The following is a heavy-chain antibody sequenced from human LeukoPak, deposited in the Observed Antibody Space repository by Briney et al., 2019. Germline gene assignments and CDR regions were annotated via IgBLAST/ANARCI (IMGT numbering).Heavy chain of an antibody. CDR1: GYTFTGYY. D-gene: IGHD2-2*01. CDR3: AARPVNAFDI. Sequence: ASVKVSCKASGYTFTGYYMHWVRQAPGQGLEWMGWINPNSGGTNYAQKFQGRVTITRNTSISTAYMELSSLRSEDTAVYYCAARPVNAFDIWGQGTMVTVSS. J-gene: IGHJ3*02. V-gene: IGHV1-2*02. CDR2: INPNSGGT.